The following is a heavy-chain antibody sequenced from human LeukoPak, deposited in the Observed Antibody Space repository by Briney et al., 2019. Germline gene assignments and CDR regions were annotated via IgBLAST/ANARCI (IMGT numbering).Heavy chain of an antibody. Sequence: GGSLRLSCAASGFTFSSYEMNWVRQAPGKGLEWVSYISSSANTKYYADSVKGRFTISRDNAKNSLYLQMNSLRAEDTAVYHCARGGGEQQIDYWGQGTLVTVSS. D-gene: IGHD6-13*01. CDR1: GFTFSSYE. CDR2: ISSSANTK. J-gene: IGHJ4*02. V-gene: IGHV3-48*03. CDR3: ARGGGEQQIDY.